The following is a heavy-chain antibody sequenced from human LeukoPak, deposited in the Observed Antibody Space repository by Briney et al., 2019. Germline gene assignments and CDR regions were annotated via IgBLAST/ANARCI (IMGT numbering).Heavy chain of an antibody. D-gene: IGHD2-15*01. CDR2: IYYSGST. J-gene: IGHJ5*02. CDR3: ARDEMGYCSGGSCYGFDP. CDR1: GGSISSGGYY. Sequence: SETLSLTCTVSGGSISSGGYYWSWIRQHPGKGLEWIGYIYYSGSTYYNPSLKSRVTISVDTSKNQFSLKLSSVTAADTGVGYCARDEMGYCSGGSCYGFDPWGEGNLVTVSS. V-gene: IGHV4-31*03.